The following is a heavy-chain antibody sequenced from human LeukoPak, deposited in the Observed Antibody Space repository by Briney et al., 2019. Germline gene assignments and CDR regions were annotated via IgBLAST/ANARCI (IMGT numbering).Heavy chain of an antibody. Sequence: PGGSLRLSCAASGFTFSSYSMNWVRQAPGNGLEWVSYISSSSSTIYSADSVKGRFTISRDNAKNSLYLQMNSLRAEDTAVYYCARERGYSYGYSDYWGQGTLVTVSS. CDR3: ARERGYSYGYSDY. CDR1: GFTFSSYS. V-gene: IGHV3-48*01. CDR2: ISSSSSTI. D-gene: IGHD5-18*01. J-gene: IGHJ4*02.